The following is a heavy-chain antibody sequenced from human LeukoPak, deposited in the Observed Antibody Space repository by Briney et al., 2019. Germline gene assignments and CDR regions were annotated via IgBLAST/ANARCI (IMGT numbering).Heavy chain of an antibody. V-gene: IGHV3-30*01. CDR2: ISYDGSNK. CDR1: GFTFSSYA. CDR3: ARDQAGLGSYPTTPDY. D-gene: IGHD3-10*01. J-gene: IGHJ4*02. Sequence: PGRSLRLSCAASGFTFSSYAMHWVRQAPGKGLEWVAVISYDGSNKYYADSVKGRFTISRDNSKNTLYLQMNSLRAEDTAVYYCARDQAGLGSYPTTPDYWGQGTLVTVSS.